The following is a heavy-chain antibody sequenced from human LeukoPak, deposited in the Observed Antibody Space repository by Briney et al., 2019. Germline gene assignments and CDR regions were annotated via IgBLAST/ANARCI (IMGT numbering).Heavy chain of an antibody. CDR3: AREIAAGGTGGWFDP. CDR1: GGSISSYY. J-gene: IGHJ5*02. Sequence: KPSETLSLTCTVSGGSISSYYSSWIRQPPGKGLEWIGYIYYSGSTNYNPSLKRRVTISVDTSKNHFSLKLSSVTAADTAVYYCAREIAAGGTGGWFDPWGQGTLVTVSS. V-gene: IGHV4-59*01. CDR2: IYYSGST. D-gene: IGHD6-13*01.